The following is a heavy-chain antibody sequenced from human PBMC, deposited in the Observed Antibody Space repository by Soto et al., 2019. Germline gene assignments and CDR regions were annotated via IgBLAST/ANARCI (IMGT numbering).Heavy chain of an antibody. J-gene: IGHJ4*02. CDR3: ASGISYGEYYFDN. CDR2: IFPGDSDT. D-gene: IGHD5-18*01. Sequence: PGESLKISCKGSGYSFSSRWIAWVRQKPGKGLECMGIIFPGDSDTSYRPPFEGQVTISADESINTAYLQWSSLKASDTAMYFCASGISYGEYYFDNWGQGTQVTVSS. V-gene: IGHV5-51*01. CDR1: GYSFSSRW.